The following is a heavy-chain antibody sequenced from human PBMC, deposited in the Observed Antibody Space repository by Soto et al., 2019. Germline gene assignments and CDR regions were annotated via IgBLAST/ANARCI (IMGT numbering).Heavy chain of an antibody. V-gene: IGHV3-23*01. CDR2: ISGSGGST. J-gene: IGHJ4*02. CDR3: AKDSSSTSCYDY. D-gene: IGHD2-2*01. CDR1: GFTFSSYA. Sequence: EVQLLESGGGLVQPGGSLRLSCAASGFTFSSYAMSWVRQAPGKGLEWVSAISGSGGSTYYADSVKGRFTISRDNSKNTLYLQMSSLRAEDTAVYYCAKDSSSTSCYDYWGQGTLVTVSS.